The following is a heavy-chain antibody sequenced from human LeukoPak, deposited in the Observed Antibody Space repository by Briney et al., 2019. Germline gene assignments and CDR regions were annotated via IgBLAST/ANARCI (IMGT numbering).Heavy chain of an antibody. Sequence: LRLSCAASGGSISSGGYSWSWIRQPPGKGLEWIGYIYHSGSTYYNPSLKSRVTISVDRSKNQFSLKLSSVTAADTAVYYCARERYCSGGSCYSNWFDPWGQGTLVTVSS. CDR2: IYHSGST. CDR1: GGSISSGGYS. J-gene: IGHJ5*02. D-gene: IGHD2-15*01. CDR3: ARERYCSGGSCYSNWFDP. V-gene: IGHV4-30-2*01.